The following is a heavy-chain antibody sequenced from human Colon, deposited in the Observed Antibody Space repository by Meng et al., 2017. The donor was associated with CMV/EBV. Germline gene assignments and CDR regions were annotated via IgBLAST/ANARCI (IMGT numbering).Heavy chain of an antibody. CDR2: IYHSGTT. CDR3: ARRGRYCTSATCYTPFDF. D-gene: IGHD2-2*02. V-gene: IGHV4-39*01. J-gene: IGHJ4*02. Sequence: TLSLTCTVSGGSISTSGFFWGWIRQPPGKGLEWIGTIYHSGTTYYNPSLKSRVAISVDTSKNQFSLKLSSMTAADTAVYYCARRGRYCTSATCYTPFDFWGQGALVTVSS. CDR1: GGSISTSGFF.